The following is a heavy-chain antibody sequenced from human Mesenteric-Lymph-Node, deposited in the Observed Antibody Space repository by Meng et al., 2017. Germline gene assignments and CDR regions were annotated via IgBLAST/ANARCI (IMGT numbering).Heavy chain of an antibody. CDR1: GFTFSNFW. J-gene: IGHJ4*02. CDR2: INLDGSQK. V-gene: IGHV3-7*01. Sequence: GESLKISCVMSGFTFSNFWMSWVRQAPGKGLEWVANINLDGSQKYYVDPVKGRFTISRDNAKNSLYVQMNSLRAEDTAAYYCVTGGATGGWHVYWGQGMVVNVAS. CDR3: VTGGATGGWHVY. D-gene: IGHD1-14*01.